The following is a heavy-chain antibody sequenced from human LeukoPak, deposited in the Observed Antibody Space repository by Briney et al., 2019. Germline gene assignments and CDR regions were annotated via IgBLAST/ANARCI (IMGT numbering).Heavy chain of an antibody. CDR3: ARAAYDSSGYYYVWPGFDY. CDR2: INPSGGST. Sequence: ASVKVSCKASGYTFTGYYMHWVRQAPGQGLEWMGIINPSGGSTSYAQKFQGRVTMTRDTSTSTVYMELSSLRSEDTAVYYCARAAYDSSGYYYVWPGFDYWGQGTLVTVSS. J-gene: IGHJ4*02. D-gene: IGHD3-22*01. V-gene: IGHV1-46*01. CDR1: GYTFTGYY.